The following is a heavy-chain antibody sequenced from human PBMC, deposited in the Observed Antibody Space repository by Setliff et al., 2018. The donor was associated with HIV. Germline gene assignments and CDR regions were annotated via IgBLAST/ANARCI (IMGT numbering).Heavy chain of an antibody. CDR1: GFTVSSNY. CDR2: MYSGGST. Sequence: PGGSLRLSCVGSGFTVSSNYMSWVRQAPGKGLEWVSVMYSGGSTYYADSVKGRFTISRDNSKNTLFLQMNSLRTEDTAVYYCARQDYYDSSGYYLGRATFDPWGQGTLVTVSS. V-gene: IGHV3-66*02. J-gene: IGHJ5*02. CDR3: ARQDYYDSSGYYLGRATFDP. D-gene: IGHD3-22*01.